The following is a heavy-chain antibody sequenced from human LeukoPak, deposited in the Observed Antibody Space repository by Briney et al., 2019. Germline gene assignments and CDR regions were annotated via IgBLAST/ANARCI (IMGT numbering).Heavy chain of an antibody. Sequence: PGGSLRLSCAASGFTFSSSAMSWVRQAPGKGLEWVSAISNNGGYTYYADSVQGRFTISRDNSKSTLCLQMNSLRAEDTAVYYCAKSTAMDYYGMDVWGQGTTVTVSS. CDR3: AKSTAMDYYGMDV. J-gene: IGHJ6*02. V-gene: IGHV3-23*01. D-gene: IGHD2-21*02. CDR2: ISNNGGYT. CDR1: GFTFSSSA.